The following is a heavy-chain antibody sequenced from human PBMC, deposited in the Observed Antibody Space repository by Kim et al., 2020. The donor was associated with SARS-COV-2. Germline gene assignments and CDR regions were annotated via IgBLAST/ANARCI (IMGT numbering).Heavy chain of an antibody. D-gene: IGHD1-26*01. CDR2: ISYDGSNK. CDR1: GFTFSSYG. V-gene: IGHV3-30*18. Sequence: GGSLRLSCAASGFTFSSYGMHWVRQAPGKGLEWVAVISYDGSNKYYADSVKGRFTISRDNSKNTLYLQMNSLRAEDTAVYYCAKLGVVGATSDYWGQGTLVTVSS. J-gene: IGHJ4*02. CDR3: AKLGVVGATSDY.